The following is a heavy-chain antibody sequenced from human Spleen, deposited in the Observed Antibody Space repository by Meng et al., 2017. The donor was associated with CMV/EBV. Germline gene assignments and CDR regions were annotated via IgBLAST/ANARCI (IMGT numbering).Heavy chain of an antibody. CDR1: GGTFSSYA. CDR3: AREGRYYDSGSSSYNYGMDV. D-gene: IGHD3-10*01. J-gene: IGHJ6*02. Sequence: ASVKVSCKASGGTFSSYAISWVRQAPGQGLEWMGWMNPNNGNAGYTQKFQGRVTMARNTAIRTAYMELSSLRSDDTAVYYCAREGRYYDSGSSSYNYGMDVWGQGTTVTVSS. CDR2: MNPNNGNA. V-gene: IGHV1-8*02.